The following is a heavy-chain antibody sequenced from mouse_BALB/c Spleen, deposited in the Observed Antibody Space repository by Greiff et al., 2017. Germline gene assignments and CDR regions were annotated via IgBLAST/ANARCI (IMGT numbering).Heavy chain of an antibody. J-gene: IGHJ2*01. D-gene: IGHD1-1*01. CDR2: IWTGGGT. V-gene: IGHV2-9-2*01. Sequence: QVQLKESGPGLVAPSQSLSITCTVSGFSLTSYDISWIRQPPGKGLEWLGVIWTGGGTNYNSAFMSRLSISKDNSKSQVFLKMNSLQTDDTAIYYCVRGEDYGSSYFDYWGQGTTLTVSS. CDR3: VRGEDYGSSYFDY. CDR1: GFSLTSYD.